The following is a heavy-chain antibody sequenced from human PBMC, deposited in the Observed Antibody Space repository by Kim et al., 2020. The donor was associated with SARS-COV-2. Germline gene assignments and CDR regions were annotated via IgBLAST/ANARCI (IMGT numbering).Heavy chain of an antibody. CDR1: GYTFTNYY. CDR3: ARDVGTIAAAGLDY. D-gene: IGHD6-13*01. J-gene: IGHJ4*02. Sequence: ASVKVSCKASGYTFTNYYIEWVRQAPGQRLEWMGILSGGGGSATYAQKFQDRIAMTTDTSTSTVYMEVSSLRSDDTAVYYCARDVGTIAAAGLDYWGQGTLVTVSS. CDR2: LSGGGGSA. V-gene: IGHV1-46*01.